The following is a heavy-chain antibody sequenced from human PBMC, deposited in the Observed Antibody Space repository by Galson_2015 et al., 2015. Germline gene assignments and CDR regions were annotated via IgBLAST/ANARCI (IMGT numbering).Heavy chain of an antibody. D-gene: IGHD6-19*01. CDR2: IGTAGDT. Sequence: SLRLSCAASGFTFSNYDMHWVRQPAGKSLEWVSTIGTAGDTYYPGSVKGRFTISREDAKNSFFLQMNGLRAGDTAVYYCAKSFGSGWPYYYYYMDVWGKGTTVTVSS. CDR3: AKSFGSGWPYYYYYMDV. CDR1: GFTFSNYD. J-gene: IGHJ6*03. V-gene: IGHV3-13*01.